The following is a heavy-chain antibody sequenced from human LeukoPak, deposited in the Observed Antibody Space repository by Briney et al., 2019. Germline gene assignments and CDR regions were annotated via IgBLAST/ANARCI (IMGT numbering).Heavy chain of an antibody. J-gene: IGHJ4*02. V-gene: IGHV3-23*01. CDR1: GFTFSSYA. CDR2: ISGSGTNT. Sequence: SGSLRLSFAASGFTFSSYAMSWVPQAPGKGLEWVSLISGSGTNTYYPDSVKDQFTISRHNSNHPPYLQMNSLRPDHTTLYYCVKLSAPVLAAARFDYWGQGNLVTVSS. CDR3: VKLSAPVLAAARFDY. D-gene: IGHD2-2*01.